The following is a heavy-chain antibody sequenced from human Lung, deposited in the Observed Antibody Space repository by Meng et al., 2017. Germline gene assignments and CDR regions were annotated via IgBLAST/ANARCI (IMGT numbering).Heavy chain of an antibody. Sequence: QVQLQQWGAGLLKPSETPSLTCAVYGGSFSGYYWSWIRQPPGKGLEWIGEIIGSGSTNYNPSLKSRVTISVDTSKNQFSLRVTSVTAADRAVYYCVRRTYSSGWYFDYWGQGTLVTVSS. D-gene: IGHD6-19*01. V-gene: IGHV4-34*02. CDR3: VRRTYSSGWYFDY. CDR2: IIGSGST. J-gene: IGHJ4*02. CDR1: GGSFSGYY.